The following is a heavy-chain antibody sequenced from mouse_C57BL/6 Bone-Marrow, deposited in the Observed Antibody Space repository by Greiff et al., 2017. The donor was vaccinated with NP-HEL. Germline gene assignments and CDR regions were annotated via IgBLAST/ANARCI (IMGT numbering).Heavy chain of an antibody. Sequence: VQLVESGAELASPGASVTLSCKASGYTFTDHIMNWVKKRPGQGLEWIGRIYPVSGETNYNQKFMGKATFSVDRSSSTVYMVLNSLTSEDPAVYYCGRSRGDYDPYAMDYWGQGTSVTVSS. D-gene: IGHD2-4*01. CDR1: GYTFTDHI. V-gene: IGHV1-11*01. CDR2: IYPVSGET. CDR3: GRSRGDYDPYAMDY. J-gene: IGHJ4*01.